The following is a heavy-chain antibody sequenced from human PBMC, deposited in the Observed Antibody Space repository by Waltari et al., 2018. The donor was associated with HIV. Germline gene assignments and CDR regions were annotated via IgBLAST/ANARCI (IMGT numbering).Heavy chain of an antibody. V-gene: IGHV3-11*04. D-gene: IGHD1-1*01. Sequence: QVQLVESGGGLVKPGGSLRLSCAASGFSFRDYYMTWIRQVPGQGLECLSYMNPTGASIYYADAVKGRFTISRENTKTALYRQINSLRREDTAFYYCAGESHPRLAYWYFDLWGRGTLVTVSS. CDR3: AGESHPRLAYWYFDL. CDR1: GFSFRDYY. J-gene: IGHJ2*01. CDR2: MNPTGASI.